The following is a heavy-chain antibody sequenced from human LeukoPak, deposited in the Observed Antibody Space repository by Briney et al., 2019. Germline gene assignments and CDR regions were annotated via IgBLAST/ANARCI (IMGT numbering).Heavy chain of an antibody. CDR2: IWQDGSGK. CDR1: GFSFSTYG. V-gene: IGHV3-33*06. D-gene: IGHD2-8*01. Sequence: PGGSLRLSCATSGFSFSTYGMHWVRQAPGKGLEWVAVIWQDGSGKYYADSVKGRFTISRDNSKNKLFLQMNSLRAEDTAIYYCAKDHGTSGSAEYFQHWGQGTQVTVSS. CDR3: AKDHGTSGSAEYFQH. J-gene: IGHJ1*01.